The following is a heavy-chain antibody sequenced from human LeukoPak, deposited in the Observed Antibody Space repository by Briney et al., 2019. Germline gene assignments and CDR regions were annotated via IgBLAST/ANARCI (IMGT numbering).Heavy chain of an antibody. CDR3: ARAEYGSGSYYRSYWYFDL. V-gene: IGHV4-4*07. J-gene: IGHJ2*01. D-gene: IGHD3-10*01. CDR2: IYTSGST. CDR1: GGPISSYY. Sequence: SETLSLTCTVSGGPISSYYWSWIRQPAGKGLEWIGRIYTSGSTNYNPSLKSRVTMSVDTSKNQFSLKLSSVTAADTAVYYCARAEYGSGSYYRSYWYFDLWGRGTLVTVSS.